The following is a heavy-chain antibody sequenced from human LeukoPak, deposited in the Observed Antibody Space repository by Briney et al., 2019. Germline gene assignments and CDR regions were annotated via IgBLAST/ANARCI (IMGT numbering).Heavy chain of an antibody. Sequence: GGSLTLSCAASGFTFSTYAMSWVREAPVRGLEWVSSLRGNGDTFYADSVKGRFTLSRDDSRNTVYLQLNNLRVEDTAGYYCAKANGVSNADAVSWGQGTVVTVSS. V-gene: IGHV3-23*01. CDR3: AKANGVSNADAVS. CDR2: LRGNGDT. J-gene: IGHJ4*02. D-gene: IGHD1-1*01. CDR1: GFTFSTYA.